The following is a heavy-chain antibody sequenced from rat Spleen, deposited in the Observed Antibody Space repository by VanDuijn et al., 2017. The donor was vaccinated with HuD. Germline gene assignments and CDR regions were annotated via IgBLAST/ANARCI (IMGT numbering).Heavy chain of an antibody. D-gene: IGHD1-12*02. CDR3: ARSLYYYDGSYYY. J-gene: IGHJ2*01. CDR1: GFIFSDYG. V-gene: IGHV5-34*01. Sequence: EVQLVESGGGLVQPGRSLKLSCVASGFIFSDYGMNWIRQAPGKGLEWVAFISGSSGTISYADAVKGRFTISRDNAKNTLYLQLSSLRSEDTALYYCARSLYYYDGSYYYWGQGVMVTVSS. CDR2: ISGSSGTI.